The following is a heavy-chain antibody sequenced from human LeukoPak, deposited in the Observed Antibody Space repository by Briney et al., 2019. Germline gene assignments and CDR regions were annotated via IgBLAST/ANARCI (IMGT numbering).Heavy chain of an antibody. CDR1: GFTFSSHA. Sequence: GGSLRLSCAASGFTFSSHAMSWVRQAPGKGLEWVSAISGGGDITYYTDSVKGRFSISRDNSKNSLYLQMNSLRAEDTAVYYCAKDALISFRGAWSQSDYWGQGTLVTVSS. V-gene: IGHV3-23*01. CDR3: AKDALISFRGAWSQSDY. CDR2: ISGGGDIT. J-gene: IGHJ4*02. D-gene: IGHD3-16*02.